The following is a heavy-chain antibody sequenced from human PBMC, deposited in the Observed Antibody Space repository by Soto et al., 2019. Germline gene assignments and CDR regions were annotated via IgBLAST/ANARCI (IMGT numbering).Heavy chain of an antibody. V-gene: IGHV5-10-1*01. CDR1: GYSFTSYW. J-gene: IGHJ5*02. CDR2: IDPSDSYT. CDR3: ARHSSNTVAARGPFDP. D-gene: IGHD6-6*01. Sequence: PGESLKISCKGSGYSFTSYWISWVRQMPGKGLEWMGMIDPSDSYTNYSPSFQGHVTISADKSISTAYLQWSSLKASDNAMYYCARHSSNTVAARGPFDPWGQGTPVTVSS.